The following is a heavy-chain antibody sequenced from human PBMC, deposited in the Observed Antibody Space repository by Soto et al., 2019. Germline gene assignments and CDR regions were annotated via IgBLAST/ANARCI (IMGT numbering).Heavy chain of an antibody. D-gene: IGHD6-19*01. Sequence: QVHLEESGGGVVQPGRSLRLSCAASGFSFSSYGMHWVRQAPDKGLEWVAVISNDSRHISYAASVRGRFAISRDNSKSALYLEMNSLRLEDTAVYYCAKLPGSGWNHHYYGMDVWGQGTTVTVS. V-gene: IGHV3-30*18. CDR2: ISNDSRHI. CDR3: AKLPGSGWNHHYYGMDV. J-gene: IGHJ6*02. CDR1: GFSFSSYG.